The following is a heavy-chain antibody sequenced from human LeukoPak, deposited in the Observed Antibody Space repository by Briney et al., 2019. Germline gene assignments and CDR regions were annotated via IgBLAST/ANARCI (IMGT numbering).Heavy chain of an antibody. CDR3: ARGKLGSGWYEDLFDY. CDR2: ISSSSSYI. V-gene: IGHV3-21*01. Sequence: PGGSLRLSCAASGFTLSSYSMNWVRQAPGKGLEWVSSISSSSSYIYYADSVKGRFTISRDNAKNSLFLQMDSLRAEDTAVYYCARGKLGSGWYEDLFDYWGQGTLVTVSS. CDR1: GFTLSSYS. J-gene: IGHJ4*02. D-gene: IGHD6-19*01.